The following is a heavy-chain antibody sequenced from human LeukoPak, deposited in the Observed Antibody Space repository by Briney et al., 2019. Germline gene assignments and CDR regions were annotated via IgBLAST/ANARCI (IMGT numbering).Heavy chain of an antibody. CDR1: GGSISSYY. J-gene: IGHJ3*02. CDR3: ARIPVYYYDSSGYYADAFDI. D-gene: IGHD3-22*01. CDR2: IYYSGST. V-gene: IGHV4-59*12. Sequence: SETLSLTCTVSGGSISSYYWNWVRQPPGKGLEWIGSIYYSGSTYYNPSLKSRVTVSVDTSKNQFSLKLSSVTAADTAVYYCARIPVYYYDSSGYYADAFDIWGQGTMVTVSS.